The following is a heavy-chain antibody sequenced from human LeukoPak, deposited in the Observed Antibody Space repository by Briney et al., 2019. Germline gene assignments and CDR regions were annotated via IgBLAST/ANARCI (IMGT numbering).Heavy chain of an antibody. J-gene: IGHJ6*03. V-gene: IGHV4-61*01. CDR2: MYYSGST. CDR1: GGSISSGPYY. Sequence: SETLSLTCTVSGGSISSGPYYWSWIRQSPGKGLEWIGYMYYSGSTNYNPSLKSRVTISVDTSKNQFSLKLSSVTAADTAVYYCASAKGSYYYMDVWGNGTTVTVSS. CDR3: ASAKGSYYYMDV.